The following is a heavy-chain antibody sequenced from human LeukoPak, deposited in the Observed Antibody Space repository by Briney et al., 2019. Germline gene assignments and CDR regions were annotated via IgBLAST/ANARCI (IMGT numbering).Heavy chain of an antibody. CDR1: GITFSSYG. J-gene: IGHJ3*02. D-gene: IGHD2-8*01. Sequence: VGSLRLSSAASGITFSSYGMHWVRQAPGKGLEWVSYISSSGSTIYYADSVKGRFTISRDNAKNSLYLQMNSLRAEDTAVYYCARDLAYGIFDIWGQGTMVTVSS. V-gene: IGHV3-48*04. CDR2: ISSSGSTI. CDR3: ARDLAYGIFDI.